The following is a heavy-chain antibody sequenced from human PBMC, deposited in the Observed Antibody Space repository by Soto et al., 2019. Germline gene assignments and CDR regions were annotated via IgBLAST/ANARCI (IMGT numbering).Heavy chain of an antibody. CDR1: GGSITRGGYS. J-gene: IGHJ6*02. Sequence: QLHLQECGSGLVKPSQTLSLMCDVSGGSITRGGYSWSWIRQLPGKGLEWLGYIYDNGSTYYNASLKRRVTISVDRSKIQFSLQLTSVTAADPAVYYCSRSSPLYGIDVWVQGATVTVSS. V-gene: IGHV4-30-2*01. CDR3: SRSSPLYGIDV. CDR2: IYDNGST.